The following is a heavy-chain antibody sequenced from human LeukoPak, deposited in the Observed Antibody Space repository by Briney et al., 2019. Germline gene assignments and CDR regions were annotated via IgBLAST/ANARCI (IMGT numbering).Heavy chain of an antibody. CDR1: GLPIADFA. J-gene: IGHJ4*02. D-gene: IGHD6-13*01. V-gene: IGHV3-30-3*01. CDR2: ISYDGSRK. CDR3: ARRIAEKTDY. Sequence: GESLRLSCVASGLPIADFAMHWVRQAPGKGLEWVAFISYDGSRKYYEDSVRGRFTISRDNAKNTLYLQMNSLRAEDTAVYYCARRIAEKTDYWGQGTLVTVSS.